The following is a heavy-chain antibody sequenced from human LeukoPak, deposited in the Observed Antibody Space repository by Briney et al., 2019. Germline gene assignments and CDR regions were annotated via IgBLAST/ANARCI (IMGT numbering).Heavy chain of an antibody. D-gene: IGHD6-6*01. Sequence: ASVKVSCKASGYTFTGYYMHWVRQAPGQGLEWMGWINPNSGGTNYAQKFQGRVTMTRDTSISTAYMELSRLRSDDTAVYYCARAAARAQYYFDYWGQGTLVTVSS. CDR1: GYTFTGYY. CDR2: INPNSGGT. J-gene: IGHJ4*02. V-gene: IGHV1-2*02. CDR3: ARAAARAQYYFDY.